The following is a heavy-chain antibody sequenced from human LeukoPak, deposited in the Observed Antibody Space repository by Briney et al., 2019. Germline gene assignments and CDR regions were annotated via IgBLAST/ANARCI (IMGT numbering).Heavy chain of an antibody. D-gene: IGHD3-9*01. V-gene: IGHV4-34*01. J-gene: IGHJ4*02. Sequence: SSETLSLTCAVYGGSFSGYYWSWIRQPPGKGLEWIGEVNHSGSTNYNPSLKSRVTISVDTSKNQFSLKLSSVTVADTAVYYCARGRRLRYFDYWGQGTLVTVSS. CDR1: GGSFSGYY. CDR3: ARGRRLRYFDY. CDR2: VNHSGST.